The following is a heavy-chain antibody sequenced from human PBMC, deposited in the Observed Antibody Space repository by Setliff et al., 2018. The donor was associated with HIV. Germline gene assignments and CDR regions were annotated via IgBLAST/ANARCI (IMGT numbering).Heavy chain of an antibody. V-gene: IGHV3-21*01. Sequence: GESLRLSCSASGFTFSSYTMSWVRQAPGKGLEWVSSISTSGSNIYYADSLKGRFTISRDNAKNSLYLQMNSLRAEDTAVYYCARGLRWIQVSPDYFDFWGQGTLVTVSS. CDR1: GFTFSSYT. CDR3: ARGLRWIQVSPDYFDF. D-gene: IGHD5-18*01. CDR2: ISTSGSNI. J-gene: IGHJ4*02.